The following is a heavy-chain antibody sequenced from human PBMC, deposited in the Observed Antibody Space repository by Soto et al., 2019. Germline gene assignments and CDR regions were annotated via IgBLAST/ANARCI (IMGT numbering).Heavy chain of an antibody. CDR3: VRVGWYGGGWYSFQFDP. D-gene: IGHD6-19*01. Sequence: QVQLQESGPGLVKPSETLSLTCTVSGGSISSYYWSWIRQPPGKGLEWIGYIYYSGSTNYNPSLKIRVTISVDRSKTPFSLELSSGTAADTAVYYCVRVGWYGGGWYSFQFDPWGQGNLVTVSS. CDR1: GGSISSYY. CDR2: IYYSGST. V-gene: IGHV4-59*01. J-gene: IGHJ5*02.